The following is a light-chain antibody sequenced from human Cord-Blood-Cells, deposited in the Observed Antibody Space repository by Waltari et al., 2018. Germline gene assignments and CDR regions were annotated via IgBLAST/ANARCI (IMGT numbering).Light chain of an antibody. J-gene: IGKJ1*01. Sequence: DIVMTQSPDSLAVSLGERATINCKSSQSVLYSSNNKNHLAWYQPHAEPPPMLLIYWTSTRAAGVADRCGGRGSGKDFILTISSLQDEDVAVYYCQQDYSTPWTFGQGTKVEIK. CDR1: QSVLYSSNNKNH. CDR2: WTS. CDR3: QQDYSTPWT. V-gene: IGKV4-1*01.